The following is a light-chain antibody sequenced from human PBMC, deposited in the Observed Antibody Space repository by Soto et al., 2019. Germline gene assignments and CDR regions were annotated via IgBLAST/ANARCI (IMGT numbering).Light chain of an antibody. J-gene: IGKJ1*01. Sequence: DIELTQSPGTLSLSPGERATLSCRASQSVSSSYLAWYQQKPGQAPRLLIYGSSSRATGIPDRCSGSGSGNDFTLTISRLEPDDFAVYYCQHYGSSPRTFGQGTKVEIK. CDR3: QHYGSSPRT. CDR1: QSVSSSY. CDR2: GSS. V-gene: IGKV3-20*01.